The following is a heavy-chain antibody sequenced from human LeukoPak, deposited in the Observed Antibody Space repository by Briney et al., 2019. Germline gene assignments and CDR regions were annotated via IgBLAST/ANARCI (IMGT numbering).Heavy chain of an antibody. Sequence: ASVKVSCKVSGYTLTELSMHWVRQAPGKGPEWMGGFDTEDGETIYAQKFQGRVTMTEDTSTDTAYMELSSLRSEDTAVYYCASPSMVRGVIITQYYFDYWGQGTLVTVSS. CDR2: FDTEDGET. CDR3: ASPSMVRGVIITQYYFDY. J-gene: IGHJ4*02. V-gene: IGHV1-24*01. CDR1: GYTLTELS. D-gene: IGHD3-10*01.